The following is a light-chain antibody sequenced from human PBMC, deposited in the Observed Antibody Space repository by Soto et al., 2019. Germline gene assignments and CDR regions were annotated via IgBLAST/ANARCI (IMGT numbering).Light chain of an antibody. Sequence: QSALTQPASVSGSPGQSITISCTGTSGDIGRSKFVSWYLQQPGKAPKLLIYEVTSRPSGISNRFSGSKSGNTASLTVSGLQAEDEADYYCSSYIPSNVDWVFGGGTKVTVL. V-gene: IGLV2-14*03. CDR1: SGDIGRSKF. CDR2: EVT. J-gene: IGLJ3*02. CDR3: SSYIPSNVDWV.